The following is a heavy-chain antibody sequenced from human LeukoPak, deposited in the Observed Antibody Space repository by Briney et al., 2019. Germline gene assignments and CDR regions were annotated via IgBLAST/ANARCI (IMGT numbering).Heavy chain of an antibody. D-gene: IGHD2-2*01. CDR2: IYYSGST. J-gene: IGHJ5*02. CDR3: ARFVVVPAAIYWFDP. V-gene: IGHV4-30-4*08. Sequence: SETLSLTCTVSGGSISSGDYYWRWLRQPPGKGLEWIGYIYYSGSTYYNPSLKSRVTISVDTSKNQFSLKLSSVTAADTAVYYCARFVVVPAAIYWFDPWGQGTLVTVSS. CDR1: GGSISSGDYY.